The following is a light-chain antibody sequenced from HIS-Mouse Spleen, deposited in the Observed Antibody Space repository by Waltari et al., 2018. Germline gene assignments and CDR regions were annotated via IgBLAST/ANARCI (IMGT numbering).Light chain of an antibody. Sequence: QSALTQPRSVSGSPGQSVTISCTGTSSDVAGYNSVSWYPQHPGKAPKLMIYDVSKRPSGVPDRFSGSKSGNTASLTISGLQAEDEADYYCCSYAGSYTGVFGTGTKVTVL. CDR3: CSYAGSYTGV. CDR1: SSDVAGYNS. V-gene: IGLV2-11*01. CDR2: DVS. J-gene: IGLJ1*01.